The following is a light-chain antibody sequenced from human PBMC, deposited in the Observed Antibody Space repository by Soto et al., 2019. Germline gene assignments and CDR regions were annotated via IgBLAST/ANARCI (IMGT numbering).Light chain of an antibody. CDR2: AAS. CDR3: QQYGSSPRT. Sequence: EIVLTQSPGTLSLSPGERATLTCRASQRVNSDYLAWYQQKPGQAPRLLIYAASNRATGIPDRFSGGGSGTHFTLTITRLEPEDFAVYYCQQYGSSPRTFGRGTKVEVK. V-gene: IGKV3-20*01. CDR1: QRVNSDY. J-gene: IGKJ1*01.